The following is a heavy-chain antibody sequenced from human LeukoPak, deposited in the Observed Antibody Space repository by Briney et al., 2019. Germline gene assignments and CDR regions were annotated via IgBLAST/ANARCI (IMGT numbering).Heavy chain of an antibody. CDR3: ARVKRYSYGSFFDY. CDR2: IYHSGST. V-gene: IGHV4-38-2*02. CDR1: GYSISSGYY. D-gene: IGHD5-18*01. Sequence: SEILSLTCTVSGYSISSGYYWGWIRQPPGKGLEWIGSIYHSGSTYYHPSLKSRVTISVDTSKNQFSLKLSSVTAADTAVYYCARVKRYSYGSFFDYWGQGTLVTVSS. J-gene: IGHJ4*02.